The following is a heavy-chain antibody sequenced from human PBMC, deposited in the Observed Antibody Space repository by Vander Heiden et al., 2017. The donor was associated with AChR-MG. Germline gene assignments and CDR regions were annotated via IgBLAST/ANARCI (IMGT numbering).Heavy chain of an antibody. Sequence: QVQLQESGPELVKPSQTLSLTCTVSGGSISRGSYYWSWIRQPAGKGLEWIGRIYTSGSTNYNPSLKSRVTISVDTSKNQFSLKLSSVTAADTAVYYCASTIGYSYGYDYYYYYGMDVWGQGTTVTVSS. CDR3: ASTIGYSYGYDYYYYYGMDV. V-gene: IGHV4-61*02. D-gene: IGHD5-18*01. CDR2: IYTSGST. CDR1: GGSISRGSYY. J-gene: IGHJ6*02.